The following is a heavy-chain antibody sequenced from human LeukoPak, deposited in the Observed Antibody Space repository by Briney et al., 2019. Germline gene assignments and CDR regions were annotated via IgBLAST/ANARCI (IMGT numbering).Heavy chain of an antibody. D-gene: IGHD2-2*01. CDR3: ARGNYHNYCSSTSCYGYFDY. Sequence: GGSLRLSCAAYGFTFCSYDMHWVRQATGKGLKWVSAIGTAGDTYYPGSVKGRFTISRENAKNSLYLQMNSLRAGDTAVYYCARGNYHNYCSSTSCYGYFDYWGQGTLVTVSS. CDR1: GFTFCSYD. J-gene: IGHJ4*02. CDR2: IGTAGDT. V-gene: IGHV3-13*01.